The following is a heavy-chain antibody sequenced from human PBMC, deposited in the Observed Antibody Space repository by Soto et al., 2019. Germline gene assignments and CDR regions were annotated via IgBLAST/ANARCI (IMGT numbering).Heavy chain of an antibody. CDR2: IIPIFGTA. D-gene: IGHD3-16*02. CDR3: ASPRPLNYDYVWGSYRSGFGY. CDR1: GGTFSSYA. V-gene: IGHV1-69*01. J-gene: IGHJ4*02. Sequence: QVQLVQSGAEVKKPGSSVKVSCKASGGTFSSYAISWVRQAPGQGLEWMGGIIPIFGTANYAQKFQGRGTITADESTSTAYMELSSLRSEDTAVYYCASPRPLNYDYVWGSYRSGFGYWGQGTLVTVSS.